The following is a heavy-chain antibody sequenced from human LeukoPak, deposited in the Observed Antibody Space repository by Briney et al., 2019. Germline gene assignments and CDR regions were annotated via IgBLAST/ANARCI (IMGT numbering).Heavy chain of an antibody. Sequence: ASVKVSCKASGYTFTGYYIHWVRQAPGQGLEWMGWIYPNSGGTNYAQKFQGRVTMTRDRSISTAYMELSRLRSDDTAVYYCARSRRTTGYSTSFDPWGQGTLVTVSS. CDR3: ARSRRTTGYSTSFDP. D-gene: IGHD6-13*01. CDR1: GYTFTGYY. J-gene: IGHJ5*02. CDR2: IYPNSGGT. V-gene: IGHV1-2*02.